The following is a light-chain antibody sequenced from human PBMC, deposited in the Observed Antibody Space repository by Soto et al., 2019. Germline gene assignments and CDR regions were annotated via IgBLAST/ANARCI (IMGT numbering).Light chain of an antibody. CDR2: EVS. Sequence: QSALTQPASVSGSPGQSITISCTGTSSDVGKYNYVSWYQQHPAKAPKLMIFEVSNRPSGVSNRFSGSKSGNTASLTISGLQAEDEADYYCSSYTSTSTVLFGGGTKVTVL. CDR3: SSYTSTSTVL. J-gene: IGLJ2*01. V-gene: IGLV2-14*01. CDR1: SSDVGKYNY.